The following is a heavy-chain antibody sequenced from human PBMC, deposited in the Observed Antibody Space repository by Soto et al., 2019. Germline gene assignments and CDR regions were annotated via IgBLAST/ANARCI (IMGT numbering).Heavy chain of an antibody. Sequence: GASVKVSCKASGGTFSSYTISWVRQAPGQGLEWMGRIIPILGIANYAQKFQGRVTITADKSTSTAYMELSSLRSEDTAVYYCARGVINYYGSGSQGPENYYYYYYMDVWGKGTTVTVSS. CDR1: GGTFSSYT. V-gene: IGHV1-69*02. J-gene: IGHJ6*03. D-gene: IGHD3-10*01. CDR3: ARGVINYYGSGSQGPENYYYYYYMDV. CDR2: IIPILGIA.